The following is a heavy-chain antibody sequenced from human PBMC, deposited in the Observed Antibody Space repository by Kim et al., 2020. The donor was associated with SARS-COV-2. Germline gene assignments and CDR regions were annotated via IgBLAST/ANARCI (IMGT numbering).Heavy chain of an antibody. J-gene: IGHJ4*02. D-gene: IGHD2-2*01. CDR2: TYYRSKWYN. Sequence: SQTLSLTCAISGDSVSSNSAAWNWIRQSPSRGLEWLGRTYYRSKWYNDYAVSVKSRITINPDTSKNQFSLQLNSVTPEDTAVYYCARGAAGYCSSTSCYSADIAAADGIAPFDYWGQGTLVTVSS. CDR1: GDSVSSNSAA. CDR3: ARGAAGYCSSTSCYSADIAAADGIAPFDY. V-gene: IGHV6-1*01.